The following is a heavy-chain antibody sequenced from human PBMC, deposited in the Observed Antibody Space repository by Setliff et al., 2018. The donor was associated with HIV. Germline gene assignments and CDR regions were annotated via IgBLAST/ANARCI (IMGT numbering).Heavy chain of an antibody. Sequence: GGSLRLSCAASGFTSRTYVMSWVRQAPGKGLEWVSGISGRGGSTYYADSVKGRFTISRDNSKNTLYLQMNSLRAEDTAVYYCAREILSSSAIDYWGQGTLVTVSS. V-gene: IGHV3-23*01. CDR3: AREILSSSAIDY. J-gene: IGHJ4*02. CDR2: ISGRGGST. D-gene: IGHD6-6*01. CDR1: GFTSRTYV.